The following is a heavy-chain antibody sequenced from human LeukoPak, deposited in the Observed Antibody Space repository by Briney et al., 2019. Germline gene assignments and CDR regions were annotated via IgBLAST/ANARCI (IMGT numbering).Heavy chain of an antibody. CDR1: GFLFHEFD. CDR3: VKDRSSTPPYYFDY. CDR2: ISGSSSSI. D-gene: IGHD2-2*01. V-gene: IGHV3-9*01. J-gene: IGHJ4*02. Sequence: SLRLSCAASGFLFHEFDMLGLRRAAGEGLEWVSGISGSSSSIGYADSVKGRFTISRDNTKNSLFLQMNSLRVEDTAFYFCVKDRSSTPPYYFDYWGQGTLVTVSS.